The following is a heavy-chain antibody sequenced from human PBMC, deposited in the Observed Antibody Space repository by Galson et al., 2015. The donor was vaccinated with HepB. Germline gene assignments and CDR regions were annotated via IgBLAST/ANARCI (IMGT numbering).Heavy chain of an antibody. Sequence: SLRLSCAASGLTFSTYAMSWVRQAPGKGLEWLSTISGSGGSIYYADSVKDRFTISRDNSKKTLFLEMNSLRPADTAVYFCARDSAYFSGDYIGVYHFDLWGPGTLVTVSS. CDR3: ARDSAYFSGDYIGVYHFDL. D-gene: IGHD4-17*01. CDR2: ISGSGGSI. CDR1: GLTFSTYA. V-gene: IGHV3-23*01. J-gene: IGHJ4*02.